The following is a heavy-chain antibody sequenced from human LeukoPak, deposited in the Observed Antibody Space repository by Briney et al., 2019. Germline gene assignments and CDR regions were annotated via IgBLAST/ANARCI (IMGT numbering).Heavy chain of an antibody. J-gene: IGHJ5*02. Sequence: EASVKVSCKASGYAFTGYHMHWVRQAPGQGLEWMGIINPSGGSTTYAEKFQGRVTVTRVTSTNTVYMELRSLRSEDTAIYYCARDSLPTAIAMAGGNWFDPWGQGTLVTVSS. CDR1: GYAFTGYH. D-gene: IGHD6-19*01. CDR3: ARDSLPTAIAMAGGNWFDP. V-gene: IGHV1-46*01. CDR2: INPSGGST.